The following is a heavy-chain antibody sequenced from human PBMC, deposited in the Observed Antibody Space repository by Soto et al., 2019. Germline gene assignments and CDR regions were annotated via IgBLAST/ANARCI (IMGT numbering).Heavy chain of an antibody. CDR3: ATESGSTYGYFDH. CDR2: VYSNGHT. V-gene: IGHV4-39*03. CDR1: GDSISNKNYR. J-gene: IGHJ4*02. Sequence: SEIHSLRYTVSGDSISNKNYRCVWTRQPPGKGLEWIGTVYSNGHTYHNPSLKSRLAMAVDTSKNQFSLSLISVTAADTAVYFCATESGSTYGYFDHWGQGTQVTVS. D-gene: IGHD5-18*01.